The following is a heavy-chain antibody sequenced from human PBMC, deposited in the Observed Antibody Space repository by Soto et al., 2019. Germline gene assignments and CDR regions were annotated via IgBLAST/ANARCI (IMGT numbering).Heavy chain of an antibody. CDR1: GFDFSDFH. CDR2: ISSSLGHT. D-gene: IGHD3-16*01. V-gene: IGHV3-11*06. CDR3: ARSDWFDP. J-gene: IGHJ5*02. Sequence: GGSLRLSCVASGFDFSDFHISWVRQAPGKGLEWISYISSSLGHTDYAESVKGRFTISRDDAKNTLYLQMNSLRAEDTAVYYCARSDWFDPWGQGTLVTVSS.